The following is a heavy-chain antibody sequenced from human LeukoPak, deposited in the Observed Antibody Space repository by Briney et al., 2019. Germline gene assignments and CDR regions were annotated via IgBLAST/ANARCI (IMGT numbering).Heavy chain of an antibody. Sequence: PGGSLRLSCAASGFTVSRNYMSWVRQAPGEGLEWVSEIYSDGSTYYAASVKGRFSISRDNSKNTVYLQMNSLRAEDTAVYYCARELREHGIFDIWGQGTMVTVSS. CDR1: GFTVSRNY. V-gene: IGHV3-53*01. D-gene: IGHD1-26*01. CDR2: IYSDGST. J-gene: IGHJ3*02. CDR3: ARELREHGIFDI.